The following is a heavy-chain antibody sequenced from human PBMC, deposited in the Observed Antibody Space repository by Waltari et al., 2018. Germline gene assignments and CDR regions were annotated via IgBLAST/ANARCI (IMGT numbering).Heavy chain of an antibody. J-gene: IGHJ4*02. CDR3: ARDHRNSSGSEGY. CDR1: GSSISSGYY. V-gene: IGHV4-38-2*02. D-gene: IGHD6-19*01. Sequence: QVQLQESGPGLVKPSETLSLTCAVSGSSISSGYYWGWIRQPPGKGLEWIGSIYHSGSTYYNPSLKSRVTISVDTSKNQFSLKLSSVTAADTAVYYCARDHRNSSGSEGYWGQGTLVTVSS. CDR2: IYHSGST.